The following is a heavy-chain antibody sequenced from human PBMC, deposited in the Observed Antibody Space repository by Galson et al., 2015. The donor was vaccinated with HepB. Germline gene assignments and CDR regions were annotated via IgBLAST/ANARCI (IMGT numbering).Heavy chain of an antibody. CDR1: GLTVSSNY. V-gene: IGHV3-53*01. CDR2: IYNSGST. Sequence: SLRLSCAASGLTVSSNYMSWVRQAPGKGLEWVSIIYNSGSTYYADSVRGRFTISRDNSKNTLYLQMNSLRAEDTAVYYCARDCSGGSCYYYYAMDVWGQGTTVTVSS. J-gene: IGHJ6*02. CDR3: ARDCSGGSCYYYYAMDV. D-gene: IGHD2-15*01.